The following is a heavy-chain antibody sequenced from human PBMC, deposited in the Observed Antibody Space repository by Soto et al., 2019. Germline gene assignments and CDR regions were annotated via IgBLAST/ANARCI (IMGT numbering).Heavy chain of an antibody. CDR1: GDSVSRNSAA. CDR2: TYYRSKWYN. Sequence: PSQTLALPCAVSGDSVSRNSAAWNLIRQSPSRGLEWLGRTYYRSKWYNDYAVSVKSRITINPDTSKNQFSLQLNSVTPEDTAVYYCARDRYSSGWYNAFDIWGQGTMVTVSS. V-gene: IGHV6-1*01. D-gene: IGHD6-19*01. CDR3: ARDRYSSGWYNAFDI. J-gene: IGHJ3*02.